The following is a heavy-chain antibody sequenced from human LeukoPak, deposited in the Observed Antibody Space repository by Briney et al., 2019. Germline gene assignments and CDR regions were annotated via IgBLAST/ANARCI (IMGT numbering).Heavy chain of an antibody. CDR2: IYYSGST. CDR1: GGSISIYY. V-gene: IGHV4-59*01. CDR3: ARDPGDYGIDH. J-gene: IGHJ5*02. Sequence: SETRSLTCIVSGGSISIYYWGWIRHPPGKGLEWIGYIYYSGSTNYNPSLKSRVTISVDTSKNQFSLKLSSVTAADTAVYYCARDPGDYGIDHWGQGTLVTVSS. D-gene: IGHD4-17*01.